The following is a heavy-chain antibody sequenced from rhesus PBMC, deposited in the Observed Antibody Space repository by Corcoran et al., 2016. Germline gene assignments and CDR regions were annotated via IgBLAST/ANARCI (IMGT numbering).Heavy chain of an antibody. D-gene: IGHD5-36*01. J-gene: IGHJ5-2*02. CDR2: NHGSGSSP. CDR1: GGSIRSRD. V-gene: IGHV4-169*02. Sequence: QLQLQESGPGLVKPSETLSVTCAVSGGSIRSRDWRWIRRAPGKGLGWIGYNHGSGSSPTYNPSLKSRVTLSVDTAKNQFSLKLSSVTAADTAVYYCARESYGHWPWGRGVLVTVSS. CDR3: ARESYGHWP.